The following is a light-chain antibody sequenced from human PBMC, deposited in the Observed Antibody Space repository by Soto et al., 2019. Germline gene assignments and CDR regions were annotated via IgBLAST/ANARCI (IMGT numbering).Light chain of an antibody. J-gene: IGLJ1*01. CDR3: GSYTTSSTYV. CDR2: DVS. CDR1: SSDVGGYSY. V-gene: IGLV2-14*01. Sequence: QSALTQPASVSVSPGQSIAISCTGTSSDVGGYSYVSWYQQQPGKAPKLVISDVSNRSSGVSDRFSGSKSGNTASLTISGLQTEDEADYYRGSYTTSSTYVFGTGTKVPVL.